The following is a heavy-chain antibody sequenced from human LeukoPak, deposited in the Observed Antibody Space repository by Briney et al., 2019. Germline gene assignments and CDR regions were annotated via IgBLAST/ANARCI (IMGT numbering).Heavy chain of an antibody. D-gene: IGHD3-10*01. Sequence: GGSLRLSCAASGFTFDDYGMSWVRQAPGKGLEWVSGINWNGGSTGYTDSVKGRFTISRDDAKNSLYLQMNSLRVDDTAVYYCARGGFRPEYWGQGTLVTVSS. CDR2: INWNGGST. V-gene: IGHV3-20*04. CDR3: ARGGFRPEY. J-gene: IGHJ4*02. CDR1: GFTFDDYG.